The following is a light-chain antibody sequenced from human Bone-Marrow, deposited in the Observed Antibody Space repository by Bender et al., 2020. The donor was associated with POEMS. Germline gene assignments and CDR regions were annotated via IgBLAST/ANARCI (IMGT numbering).Light chain of an antibody. Sequence: QSALTQPASVSGSPGQSITISCTGTSSDVGAFNYVSWYHQHPGEAPKLMIYDVSHRPSGVSDRFSGSKSGNTASLTISGIQAEDEADYYCSSYTSSSTWMFGGGTRLTVL. CDR2: DVS. V-gene: IGLV2-14*03. CDR1: SSDVGAFNY. J-gene: IGLJ3*02. CDR3: SSYTSSSTWM.